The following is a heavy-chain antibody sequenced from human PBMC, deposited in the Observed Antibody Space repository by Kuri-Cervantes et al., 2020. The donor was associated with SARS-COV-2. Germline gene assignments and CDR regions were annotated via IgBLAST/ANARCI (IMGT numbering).Heavy chain of an antibody. CDR1: GFTFSSYA. Sequence: GESLKISCAASGFTFSSYAMSWVRQAPGKGLEWVSAISGSGGSTYYADSVKDRFTISRDNSKNTLYLQMNYLGAGDTALYYCASLGSGKGAIDYWGQGTLVTVSS. CDR2: ISGSGGST. J-gene: IGHJ4*02. D-gene: IGHD6-25*01. CDR3: ASLGSGKGAIDY. V-gene: IGHV3-23*01.